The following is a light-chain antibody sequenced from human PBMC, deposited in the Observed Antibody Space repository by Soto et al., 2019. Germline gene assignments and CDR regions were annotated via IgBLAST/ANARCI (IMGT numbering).Light chain of an antibody. CDR3: QQFGSSVT. J-gene: IGKJ5*01. CDR1: QSVSSRY. CDR2: ATS. Sequence: EIVLTQSPGTLSLSPGETAALSCRASQSVSSRYLAWYQQKSGQAPRLLIYATSNRATDIPDRFIGYGSGTDFTLTFRRLEPEDFAVYYCQQFGSSVTFGQGTRLENK. V-gene: IGKV3-20*01.